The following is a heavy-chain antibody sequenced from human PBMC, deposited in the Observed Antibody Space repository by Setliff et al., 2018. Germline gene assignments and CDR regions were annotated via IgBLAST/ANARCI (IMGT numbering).Heavy chain of an antibody. CDR3: SRLVRYCTQTSCQRASGDDY. D-gene: IGHD2-2*01. Sequence: ASVKVSCKASGYTFTNYAISRVRQAPGQGLEWMGWISAYTDNTYYAPRLQGRVTMNTDTSTTTAYLELRSLTSDDTAVYYCSRLVRYCTQTSCQRASGDDYWGQGTLVTVSS. J-gene: IGHJ4*02. CDR1: GYTFTNYA. V-gene: IGHV1-18*01. CDR2: ISAYTDNT.